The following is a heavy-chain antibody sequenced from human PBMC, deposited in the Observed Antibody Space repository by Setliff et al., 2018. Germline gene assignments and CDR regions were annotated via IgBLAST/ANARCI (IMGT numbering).Heavy chain of an antibody. CDR2: ISGGDGNT. CDR3: ARAGMASINRKGVFEY. V-gene: IGHV1-3*01. D-gene: IGHD3-10*01. CDR1: GDTFSTYA. Sequence: ASVKVSCKASGDTFSTYALSWVRQAPGQRPEWMGWISGGDGNTKYSQKFQDRLTITRDTSATTGYMELSSLRSEDTAVYYCARAGMASINRKGVFEYWGQGTLVTVSS. J-gene: IGHJ4*02.